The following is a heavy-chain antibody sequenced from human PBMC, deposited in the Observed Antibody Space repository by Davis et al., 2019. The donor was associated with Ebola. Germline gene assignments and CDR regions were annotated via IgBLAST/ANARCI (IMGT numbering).Heavy chain of an antibody. CDR2: IIPIFGTA. CDR3: ARGPTQTYQLRDMGYYYYYYMDV. D-gene: IGHD2-2*01. V-gene: IGHV1-69*13. CDR1: GGTFSSYA. Sequence: SVKVSCKASGGTFSSYAISWVRQAPGQGLEWMGGIIPIFGTANYAQKFQGRVTITADESTSTAYMELSSLRSEDTAVYYCARGPTQTYQLRDMGYYYYYYMDVWGKGTTVTVSS. J-gene: IGHJ6*03.